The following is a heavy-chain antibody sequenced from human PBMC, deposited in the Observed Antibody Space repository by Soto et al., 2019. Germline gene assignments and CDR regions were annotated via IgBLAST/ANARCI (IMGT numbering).Heavy chain of an antibody. Sequence: QVQLVESGGGVVQPGRSLRLSCAASGFTFSSYGMHWVRQAPGKGLEWVAVIWYDGSNKYYADSVKGRFTISRDNSKNTLYLQMNSLRAEDTAVYYCARGGLTIFHGMDVWGQGTTVTVSS. J-gene: IGHJ6*02. CDR2: IWYDGSNK. V-gene: IGHV3-33*01. CDR1: GFTFSSYG. D-gene: IGHD3-3*01. CDR3: ARGGLTIFHGMDV.